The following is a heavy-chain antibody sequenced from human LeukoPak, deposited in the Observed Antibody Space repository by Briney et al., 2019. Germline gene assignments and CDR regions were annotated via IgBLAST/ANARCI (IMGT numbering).Heavy chain of an antibody. D-gene: IGHD5-24*01. V-gene: IGHV1-3*01. CDR2: INAANGNT. CDR3: ARERRDGYIDY. CDR1: GYTFTSYA. J-gene: IGHJ4*02. Sequence: GASVKVSCKASGYTFTSYALHWVRQAPGQRLEWMGWINAANGNTKYSQKFQDRVTITRDTSASTVYMELSRLRSEDTAVYYCARERRDGYIDYWGQGTLVTVSS.